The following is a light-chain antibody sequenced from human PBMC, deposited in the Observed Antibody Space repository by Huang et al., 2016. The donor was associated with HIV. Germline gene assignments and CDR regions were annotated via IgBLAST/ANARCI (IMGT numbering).Light chain of an antibody. CDR2: GAS. CDR1: QSVRSN. J-gene: IGKJ4*01. CDR3: QQYDNWPPLT. Sequence: EIAMTQSPATLSVSPGERATLSCRASQSVRSNLAWYQQKPGQAPRLRIYGASTRPTGIPARFSGSGSGTEFTLTISSLQSEDFAVYYCQQYDNWPPLTFGGGTKVKI. V-gene: IGKV3-15*01.